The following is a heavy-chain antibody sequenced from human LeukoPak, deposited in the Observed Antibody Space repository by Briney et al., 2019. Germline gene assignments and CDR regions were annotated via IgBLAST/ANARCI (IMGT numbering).Heavy chain of an antibody. CDR1: GFTFSSYG. J-gene: IGHJ4*02. Sequence: GGSLRLSCAASGFTFSSYGMHWVRQAPGKGLEWMAVIWYDGSNEYYADSVKGRFTISRDNSKNTLYLQMNSLRAEDTAVYYCASTPYGDYYFDYWGQGTLVTVPS. D-gene: IGHD4-17*01. CDR3: ASTPYGDYYFDY. CDR2: IWYDGSNE. V-gene: IGHV3-33*01.